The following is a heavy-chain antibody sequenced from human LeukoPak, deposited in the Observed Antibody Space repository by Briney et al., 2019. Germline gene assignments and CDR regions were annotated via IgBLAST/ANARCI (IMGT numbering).Heavy chain of an antibody. CDR2: ISSSGSTI. J-gene: IGHJ6*04. V-gene: IGHV3-48*03. Sequence: GGSLRLSCAASGFTFSSYEMNWVRQAPGKGLEWVSYISSSGSTIYYADSVKGRFTISRDSAKDSLYLQMNSLRAEDTAVYYCAELGITMIGGVWGKGTTVTISS. CDR1: GFTFSSYE. D-gene: IGHD3-10*02. CDR3: AELGITMIGGV.